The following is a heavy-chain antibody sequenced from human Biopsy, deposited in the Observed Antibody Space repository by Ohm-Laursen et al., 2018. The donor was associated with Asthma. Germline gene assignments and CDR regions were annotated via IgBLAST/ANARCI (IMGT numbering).Heavy chain of an antibody. CDR2: GGSYYDGGLK. J-gene: IGHJ4*02. CDR1: GFTFRSYA. D-gene: IGHD3-3*01. V-gene: IGHV3-30-3*01. Sequence: SLRLSCTASGFTFRSYAVHWVRQAPGKGLEWVAVGGSYYDGGLKYYADSVNGRFTVSRDDSRNTLYLQMNSLRPDDTAVYYCARDVMEWYLPAFDFWGQGTLVTVSS. CDR3: ARDVMEWYLPAFDF.